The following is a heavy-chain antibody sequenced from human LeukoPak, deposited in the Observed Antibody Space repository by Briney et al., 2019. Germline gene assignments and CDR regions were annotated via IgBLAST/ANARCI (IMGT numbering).Heavy chain of an antibody. CDR1: GFTFSNAW. D-gene: IGHD6-13*01. V-gene: IGHV3-15*01. CDR2: IKSKTDGGTT. Sequence: GGSLRLPCAASGFTFSNAWMSWVRQAPGKGLEWVGRIKSKTDGGTTDYAAPVKGRFTISRDVSKNTLYLQMNSLKTEDTAVYYCTTGRIAGYYDYYYGMDVWGQGTTVTVSS. J-gene: IGHJ6*02. CDR3: TTGRIAGYYDYYYGMDV.